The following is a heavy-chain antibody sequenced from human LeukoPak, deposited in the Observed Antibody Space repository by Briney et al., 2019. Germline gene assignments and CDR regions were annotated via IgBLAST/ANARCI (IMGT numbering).Heavy chain of an antibody. CDR2: IYPGDSDT. V-gene: IGHV5-51*01. D-gene: IGHD2-21*02. CDR3: ARLPYCGGDCYPNWFDP. J-gene: IGHJ5*02. Sequence: GESLKISCKGSGYSFTSDWIGWVRQMPGKGLECMGIIYPGDSDTRYSPSFQGQVTISADKSISTAYLQWSSLKASDSAMYYCARLPYCGGDCYPNWFDPWGQGTLVTVS. CDR1: GYSFTSDW.